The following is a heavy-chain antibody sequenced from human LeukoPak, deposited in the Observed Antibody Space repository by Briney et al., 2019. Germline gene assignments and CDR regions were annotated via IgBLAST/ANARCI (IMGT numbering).Heavy chain of an antibody. CDR1: GFTFSSYA. Sequence: PGGSLRLSCAASGFTFSSYAMHWVRQAPGKGLEWVAVISYDGSNKYYADSVKGRFTISRDNSKNTLYLRMNSLRAEDTAVYYCARGIDDYVWGSYRRYYFDYWGQGTLVTVSS. J-gene: IGHJ4*02. CDR3: ARGIDDYVWGSYRRYYFDY. CDR2: ISYDGSNK. D-gene: IGHD3-16*02. V-gene: IGHV3-30-3*01.